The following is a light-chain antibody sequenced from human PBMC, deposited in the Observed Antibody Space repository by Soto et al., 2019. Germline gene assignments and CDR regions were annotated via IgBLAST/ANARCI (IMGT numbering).Light chain of an antibody. Sequence: DIQMTQSPSSLSASVGDRVTITCRASQTISSKLIWYQQKPGEAPKPLIYTASTLYSGVPARFSGSGSGTDFTLTISSLQPEDFATYYCQQGYINPLTFGQGTRLEI. CDR2: TAS. CDR1: QTISSK. CDR3: QQGYINPLT. V-gene: IGKV1-39*01. J-gene: IGKJ5*01.